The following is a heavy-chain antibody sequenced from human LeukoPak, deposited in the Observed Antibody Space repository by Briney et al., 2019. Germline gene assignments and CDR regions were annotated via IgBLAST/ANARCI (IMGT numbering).Heavy chain of an antibody. CDR3: ARRAMGAGSFDI. D-gene: IGHD1-26*01. V-gene: IGHV4-31*03. CDR2: IYYSGST. CDR1: GGSISSGGYY. J-gene: IGHJ3*02. Sequence: SETLSLTCTVSGGSISSGGYYWSWIRQHPGKGLEWIGYIYYSGSTYYNPSLKSRVTISVDTSKNQFSLKLSSVTAADTAVCYCARRAMGAGSFDIWGQGTMVTVSS.